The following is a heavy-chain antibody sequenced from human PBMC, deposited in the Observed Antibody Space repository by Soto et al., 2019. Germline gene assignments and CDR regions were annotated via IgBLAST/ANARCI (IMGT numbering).Heavy chain of an antibody. CDR2: FDPEDGET. D-gene: IGHD1-1*01. Sequence: QVQLVQSGAEVKKPGASVKVTCKVSGHTLSELSMHWVRQAPGKGLEWMGGFDPEDGETISAQEFQGRVTMTEDTSTDSTYMELSSLRSEDTAVYYWAAGGTRWLHSPFDYWGQGTLVTISS. CDR1: GHTLSELS. J-gene: IGHJ4*02. CDR3: AAGGTRWLHSPFDY. V-gene: IGHV1-24*01.